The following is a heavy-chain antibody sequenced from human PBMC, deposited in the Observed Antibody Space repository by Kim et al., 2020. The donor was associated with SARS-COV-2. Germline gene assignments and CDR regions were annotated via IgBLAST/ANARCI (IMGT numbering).Heavy chain of an antibody. Sequence: SVKVSCKASGGTFSSYAISWVRQAPGQGLEWMGRIIPILGIANYAQKFQGRVTITADKSTSTAYMELSSLRSEDTAVYYCARVGSGWHPFDYWGQGTLVTVSS. V-gene: IGHV1-69*04. CDR3: ARVGSGWHPFDY. CDR1: GGTFSSYA. J-gene: IGHJ4*02. CDR2: IIPILGIA. D-gene: IGHD6-19*01.